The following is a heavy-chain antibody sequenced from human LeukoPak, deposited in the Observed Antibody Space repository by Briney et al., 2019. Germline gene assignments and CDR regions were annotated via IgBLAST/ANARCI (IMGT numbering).Heavy chain of an antibody. CDR1: GYSFTSYW. D-gene: IGHD3-22*01. V-gene: IGHV5-51*01. CDR3: ARQFLRDYYDSSGYLYYFDY. Sequence: GESLKISCKGSGYSFTSYWIGWVRQLPGKGLEWMGIIYPGDSDTRYSPSFQGQVTISADRSISTAYLQWSSLKASDTAMYYCARQFLRDYYDSSGYLYYFDYWGQGTLVTVSS. J-gene: IGHJ4*02. CDR2: IYPGDSDT.